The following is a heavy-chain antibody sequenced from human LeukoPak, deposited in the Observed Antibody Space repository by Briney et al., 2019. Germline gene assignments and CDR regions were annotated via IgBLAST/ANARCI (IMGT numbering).Heavy chain of an antibody. CDR1: GYTFTGYA. Sequence: ASVKVSCKASGYTFTGYAMHWVRQAPGQRLEWMGWINAGNGNTKYSQKFQGRVTITRDTSASTAYMELSSLRSEDAAVYYCARVRDGYNLFDYWGQGTLVTVSS. CDR3: ARVRDGYNLFDY. V-gene: IGHV1-3*01. D-gene: IGHD5-24*01. J-gene: IGHJ4*02. CDR2: INAGNGNT.